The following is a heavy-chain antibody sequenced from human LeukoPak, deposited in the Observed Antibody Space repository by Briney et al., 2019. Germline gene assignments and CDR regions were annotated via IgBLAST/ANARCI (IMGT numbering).Heavy chain of an antibody. D-gene: IGHD3-10*01. CDR2: IYYSGST. Sequence: PSETLSLTCTVSGDSISTYYWSWIRQPPGKGLEWIGYIYYSGSTNYNPSLKSRVTISVDTSKNQFSLKLSSVTAADTAVYYCARQFFGRHFDNWGQGTLVTVSS. CDR1: GDSISTYY. CDR3: ARQFFGRHFDN. V-gene: IGHV4-59*08. J-gene: IGHJ4*02.